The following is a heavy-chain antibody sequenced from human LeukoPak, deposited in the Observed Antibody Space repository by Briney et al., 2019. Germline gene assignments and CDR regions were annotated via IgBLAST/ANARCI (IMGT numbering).Heavy chain of an antibody. CDR2: ISYGGST. Sequence: TSETLSLTCTVSGGSMTSSSYYWGWIRQPPGKGLEWIGSISYGGSTYYNPSLNSRVTISVDTSENRFSLKLRSVTAADAAVYYCGMATILTDSFDIWGQGTRVTVSS. J-gene: IGHJ3*02. CDR1: GGSMTSSSYY. D-gene: IGHD5-24*01. V-gene: IGHV4-39*01. CDR3: GMATILTDSFDI.